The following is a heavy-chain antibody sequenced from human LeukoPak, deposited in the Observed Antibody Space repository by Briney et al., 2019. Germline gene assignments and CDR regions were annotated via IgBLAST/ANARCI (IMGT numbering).Heavy chain of an antibody. Sequence: SETLSLTCAVYGVSFSGYYWGWIRQPPGKGLEWVGSIYYSGHPFYNPSLKSRVTISVDPSKTQFSLSLDSVTAADTAVYYCASQLDDYYDSTGYYTGFIDYWGPGTLVTVSS. J-gene: IGHJ4*02. CDR2: IYYSGHP. CDR1: GVSFSGYY. D-gene: IGHD3-22*01. CDR3: ASQLDDYYDSTGYYTGFIDY. V-gene: IGHV4-34*01.